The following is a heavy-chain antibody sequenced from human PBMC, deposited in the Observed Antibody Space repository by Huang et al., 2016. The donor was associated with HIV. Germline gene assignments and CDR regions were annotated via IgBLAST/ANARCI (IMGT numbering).Heavy chain of an antibody. J-gene: IGHJ4*02. D-gene: IGHD3-9*01. CDR1: EYTLTELS. Sequence: QVQLVQSRAEVKKPGASVKVSCKVSEYTLTELSIPWVRQPPGKGLEWMGGFDPEIGETIYAQKFQGRVTMTEDTSTETAFMERSGLRPEDTAVYYCATGFDVFFDFWGQGTLVTVSS. CDR2: FDPEIGET. V-gene: IGHV1-24*01. CDR3: ATGFDVFFDF.